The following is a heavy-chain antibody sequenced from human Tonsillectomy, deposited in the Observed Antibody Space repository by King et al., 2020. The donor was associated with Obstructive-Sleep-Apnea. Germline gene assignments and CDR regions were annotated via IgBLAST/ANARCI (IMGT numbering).Heavy chain of an antibody. CDR3: VKDAYSAYDGYSFDY. D-gene: IGHD5-12*01. CDR2: VRYDGTNK. CDR1: VFIFSSYG. V-gene: IGHV3-30*02. J-gene: IGHJ4*02. Sequence: VQLVESGGGVVQPGGSLRISCEASVFIFSSYGMNLVRQAPGKGLDWVAFVRYDGTNKYFAYALKGRFTVSRDNSKTTLFLQMYSLRVEDTALYYCVKDAYSAYDGYSFDYWGQGTLVTVSS.